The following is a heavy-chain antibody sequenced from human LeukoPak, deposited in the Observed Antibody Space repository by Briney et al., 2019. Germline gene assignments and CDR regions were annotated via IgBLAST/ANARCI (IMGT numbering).Heavy chain of an antibody. D-gene: IGHD3-22*01. CDR2: IYYSGST. Sequence: SETLSLTCTVSGGSLSSSSYYWGWIRQPPGKGLEWIGSIYYSGSTYYNPSLKSRVTISVDTSKNQFSLKLSSVTAADTAVYYCARDASSVYYYGMDVWGQGTTVTVSS. CDR3: ARDASSVYYYGMDV. V-gene: IGHV4-39*07. J-gene: IGHJ6*02. CDR1: GGSLSSSSYY.